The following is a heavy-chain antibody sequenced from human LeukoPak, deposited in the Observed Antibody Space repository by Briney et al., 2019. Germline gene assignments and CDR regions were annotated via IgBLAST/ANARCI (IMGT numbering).Heavy chain of an antibody. J-gene: IGHJ5*01. Sequence: QPGGPVRLLCAPSGLTFSCYPMRGAPHATGKGLVGVTAFSGGGGSTYYADSVKGRFTISRDNSKNTLYLEMNSLRVEDTAVYYCAKDRREEGDYNWFDSWGQGTQVTVSS. V-gene: IGHV3-23*01. D-gene: IGHD2-21*02. CDR2: FSGGGGST. CDR3: AKDRREEGDYNWFDS. CDR1: GLTFSCYP.